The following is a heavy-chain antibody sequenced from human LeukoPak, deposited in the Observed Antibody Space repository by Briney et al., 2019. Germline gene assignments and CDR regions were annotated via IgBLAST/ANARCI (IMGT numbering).Heavy chain of an antibody. CDR3: ARAPWIQVSYAMDV. D-gene: IGHD5-18*01. CDR2: XKQDGNEI. Sequence: XXVAXXKQDGNEIYYVDSVKGRFTISRDNAKNSLYLQMNILRAEDTAVYYYARAPWIQVSYAMDVWGQGXXV. J-gene: IGHJ6*02. V-gene: IGHV3-7*01.